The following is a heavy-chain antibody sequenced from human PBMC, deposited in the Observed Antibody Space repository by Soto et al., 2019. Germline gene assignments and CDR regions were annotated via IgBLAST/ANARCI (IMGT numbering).Heavy chain of an antibody. Sequence: ASVKVCCKASGFTFTIHWVRQAPGQSLEWMGWINVVNGKTKYSQKFQGRVTITRDTSASTAYMELSSLRSEDTAAYYCARDPVTTITEATYGMDVCGQGTTVTVSS. CDR2: INVVNGKT. J-gene: IGHJ6*02. CDR1: GFTFT. CDR3: ARDPVTTITEATYGMDV. V-gene: IGHV1-3*01. D-gene: IGHD1-7*01.